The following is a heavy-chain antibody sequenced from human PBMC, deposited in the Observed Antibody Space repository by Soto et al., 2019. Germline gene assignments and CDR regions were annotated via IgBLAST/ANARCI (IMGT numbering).Heavy chain of an antibody. V-gene: IGHV4-4*07. CDR2: IYTSGST. CDR3: ARDRGDTVTQTNWFDP. D-gene: IGHD4-4*01. CDR1: GGSISSYY. J-gene: IGHJ5*02. Sequence: SETLSLTCTVSGGSISSYYWSWIRQPAGKGLEWIGRIYTSGSTNYNPSLKSRVTMSVDTSKNQFSLKLGSVTAADTAVYYCARDRGDTVTQTNWFDPWGQGTLVTVS.